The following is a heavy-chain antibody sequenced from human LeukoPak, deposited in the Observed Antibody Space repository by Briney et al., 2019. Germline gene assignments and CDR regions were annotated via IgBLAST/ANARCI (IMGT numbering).Heavy chain of an antibody. CDR3: AKNMRAHYTDDTYYFDY. J-gene: IGHJ4*02. Sequence: PGGSLRLSCAASGFTVSSNYMSWVRQAPGKGLEWVSAISGSGGSTYYADSVKGRFTISRDNSKNTLYLQMNSLRAEDTAVYYCAKNMRAHYTDDTYYFDYWGQGALVTVSS. CDR2: ISGSGGST. CDR1: GFTVSSNY. D-gene: IGHD3-9*01. V-gene: IGHV3-23*01.